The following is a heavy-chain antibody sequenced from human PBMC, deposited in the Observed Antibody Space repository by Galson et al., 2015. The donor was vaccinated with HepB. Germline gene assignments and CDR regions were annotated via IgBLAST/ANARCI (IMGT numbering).Heavy chain of an antibody. D-gene: IGHD6-19*01. CDR2: IRGTPYGGTP. V-gene: IGHV3-49*04. Sequence: SLRLSCAASGFTFGDYVMSWVRQTPGKGLEWVGFIRGTPYGGTPEYAASVKGRFTISRDDSKSIAYLRMNSLKSEDSAVYYRTRGGRGWYGAAFDIWGQGTMVTVSS. CDR1: GFTFGDYV. J-gene: IGHJ3*02. CDR3: TRGGRGWYGAAFDI.